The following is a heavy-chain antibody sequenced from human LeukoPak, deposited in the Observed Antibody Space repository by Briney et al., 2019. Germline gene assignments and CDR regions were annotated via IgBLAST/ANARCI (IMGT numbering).Heavy chain of an antibody. Sequence: QPGGSLRLSCAASGFTFSNYAMSWVRQAPGKGLEWVSVISGNGGSTSHADSVKGRFTISRDNSKNTLYLQMNSLRGEDTAEYYCAKVGWSAYYRGIDYWGQGTLVTVSS. CDR1: GFTFSNYA. CDR3: AKVGWSAYYRGIDY. V-gene: IGHV3-23*01. D-gene: IGHD3-3*01. J-gene: IGHJ4*02. CDR2: ISGNGGST.